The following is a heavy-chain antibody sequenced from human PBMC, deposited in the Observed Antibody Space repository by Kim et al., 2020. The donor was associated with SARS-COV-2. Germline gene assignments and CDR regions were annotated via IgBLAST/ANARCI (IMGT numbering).Heavy chain of an antibody. J-gene: IGHJ5*02. CDR3: ARSSAIGYSSSWPSWWFDP. Sequence: SVKVSCKASGGTFSSYAISWVRQAPGQGLEWMGGIIPIFGTANYAQKFQGRVTITADESTSTAYMELSSLRSEDTAVYYCARSSAIGYSSSWPSWWFDPWGQGTLVTVSS. CDR2: IIPIFGTA. V-gene: IGHV1-69*13. D-gene: IGHD6-13*01. CDR1: GGTFSSYA.